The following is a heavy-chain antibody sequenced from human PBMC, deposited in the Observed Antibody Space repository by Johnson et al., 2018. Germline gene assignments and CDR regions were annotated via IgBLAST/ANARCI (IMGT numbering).Heavy chain of an antibody. D-gene: IGHD6-19*01. CDR3: TSHVDDSSGCMYLGD. CDR1: GFTLSTYP. V-gene: IGHV3-23*04. CDR2: ISTSGNVT. J-gene: IGHJ4*02. Sequence: EVQLVESGGGLAQPGGSLRLSCADSGFTLSTYPMSWVRQAPGKGLEWVSAISTSGNVTYYAESVRGRFTISRDNSRSTLFLQMNSLRVEDTAVYFCTSHVDDSSGCMYLGDWGQGIQVTVSS.